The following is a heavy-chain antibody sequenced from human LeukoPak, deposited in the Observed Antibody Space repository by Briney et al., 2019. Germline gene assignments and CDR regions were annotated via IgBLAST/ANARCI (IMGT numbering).Heavy chain of an antibody. CDR3: ARALTGYLIDY. V-gene: IGHV3-21*01. D-gene: IGHD3-9*01. Sequence: GGSLRLSCAASGFTSSSYSMNWVRQAPGKGLEWVSSISSSGSYIYYADSVKGRFTISRDNAKNSLFLQMNSLRVEDTAVYYCARALTGYLIDYWGQGTLVTVSS. CDR2: ISSSGSYI. CDR1: GFTSSSYS. J-gene: IGHJ4*02.